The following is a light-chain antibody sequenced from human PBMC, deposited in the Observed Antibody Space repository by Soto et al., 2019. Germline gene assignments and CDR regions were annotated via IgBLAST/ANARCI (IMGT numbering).Light chain of an antibody. CDR3: SSNTSSTTLV. V-gene: IGLV2-14*01. CDR2: EVS. Sequence: QSALTQPASVSGSLGQSITISCTGTSGDVGGYNYVSWYQQHPGKAPKLMIYEVSNRPPGVSNRFSGSKSGNTASLTISGLQAEDEADYYCSSNTSSTTLVFGGGTQLTV. J-gene: IGLJ3*02. CDR1: SGDVGGYNY.